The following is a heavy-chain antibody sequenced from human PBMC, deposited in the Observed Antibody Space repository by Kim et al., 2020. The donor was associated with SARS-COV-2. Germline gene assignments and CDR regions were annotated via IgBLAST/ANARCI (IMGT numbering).Heavy chain of an antibody. D-gene: IGHD3-3*01. CDR1: GFTFSSYE. J-gene: IGHJ6*02. CDR2: ISSSGSTI. V-gene: IGHV3-48*03. CDR3: ASSPPYYDFWSGYYFKSWVNYYYYGMDV. Sequence: GGSLRLSCAASGFTFSSYEMNWVRQAPGKGLEWVSYISSSGSTIYYADSVKGRFTISRDNAKNSLYLQMNSLRAEDTAVYYCASSPPYYDFWSGYYFKSWVNYYYYGMDVWGQGTTVTVSS.